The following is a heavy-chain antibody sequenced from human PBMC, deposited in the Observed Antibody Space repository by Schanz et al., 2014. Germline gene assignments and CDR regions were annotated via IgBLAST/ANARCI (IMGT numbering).Heavy chain of an antibody. D-gene: IGHD6-13*01. CDR3: AREQIMAAAGLVDY. Sequence: QEQLVESGGGLVKPGGSLRLSCAASGFTFSDYYMSWIRQAPGKGLEWVSYISGTTTYTNYADSVKDRFTISRDNAKNSLYLQMNSLRAEDAAVYYCAREQIMAAAGLVDYWGHGTLVTVSS. CDR2: ISGTTTYT. V-gene: IGHV3-11*05. J-gene: IGHJ4*01. CDR1: GFTFSDYY.